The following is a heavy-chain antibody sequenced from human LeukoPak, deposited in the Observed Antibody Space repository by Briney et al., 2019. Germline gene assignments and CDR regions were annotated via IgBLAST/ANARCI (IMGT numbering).Heavy chain of an antibody. V-gene: IGHV1-2*04. CDR1: GYTFTGYY. CDR2: INPNSGGT. Sequence: ASVKVSCKASGYTFTGYYMHWVRQAPGQGLEWMGWINPNSGGTNYAQKFQGWVTMTRDTSISTAYMELSRLRSDDTAVYYCARDLSSPLAGYYYGSGSTWFDPWGQGTLVTVSS. J-gene: IGHJ5*02. CDR3: ARDLSSPLAGYYYGSGSTWFDP. D-gene: IGHD3-10*01.